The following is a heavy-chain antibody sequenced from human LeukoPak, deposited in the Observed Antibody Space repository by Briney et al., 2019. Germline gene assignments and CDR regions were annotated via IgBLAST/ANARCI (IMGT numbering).Heavy chain of an antibody. CDR3: VRVSSLYSSSSLVGWFDP. D-gene: IGHD6-6*01. J-gene: IGHJ5*02. CDR2: IYYSGST. V-gene: IGHV4-59*01. Sequence: SETLSLTCTVSGGSISSYYWSWIRQPPGKGLEWIGYIYYSGSTNYNPSLKSRVTISVDTSKNQFSLKLSSVTAADTAAYYCVRVSSLYSSSSLVGWFDPWGQGTLVTVSS. CDR1: GGSISSYY.